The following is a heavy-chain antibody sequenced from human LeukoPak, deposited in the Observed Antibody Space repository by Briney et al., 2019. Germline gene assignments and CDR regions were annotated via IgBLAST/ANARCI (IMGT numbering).Heavy chain of an antibody. J-gene: IGHJ4*02. Sequence: SETLSLTCAVCGGSFSGYYWSWIRQPPGKGLEWIGEINHSGSTNYNPSLKSRVTISVDTSKNQFSLKLSSVTAADTAVYYCARGPIVGATRWGQGTLVTVSS. D-gene: IGHD1-26*01. V-gene: IGHV4-34*01. CDR1: GGSFSGYY. CDR2: INHSGST. CDR3: ARGPIVGATR.